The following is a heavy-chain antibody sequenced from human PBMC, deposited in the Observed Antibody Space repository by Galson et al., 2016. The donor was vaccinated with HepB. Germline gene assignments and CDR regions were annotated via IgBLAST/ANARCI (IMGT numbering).Heavy chain of an antibody. CDR2: MNAGNGNT. D-gene: IGHD3-9*01. CDR1: GYTFIRYA. V-gene: IGHV1-3*01. J-gene: IGHJ4*02. Sequence: SVKVSCKASGYTFIRYAIHWVRQAPGQRLEWVGWMNAGNGNTKYSQRFQGRVTITRDTSASTAYMELSSLRSEDTAVHYCARDMKDYEILTGVFEYWGQGTLVTVSS. CDR3: ARDMKDYEILTGVFEY.